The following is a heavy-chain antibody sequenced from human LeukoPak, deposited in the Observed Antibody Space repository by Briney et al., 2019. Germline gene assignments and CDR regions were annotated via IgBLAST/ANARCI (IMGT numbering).Heavy chain of an antibody. J-gene: IGHJ6*02. CDR1: GFTFSSYW. CDR3: ARVRSGWYGDYYYGMDV. D-gene: IGHD6-19*01. Sequence: GGSLRLSCAASGFTFSSYWMHWVRQAPGKGLVWVSRINSDGSSTSYADSVKGRFTISRDNAKNTLYLQMNSLRAEDTAVYYCARVRSGWYGDYYYGMDVWGQGTTVTVSS. V-gene: IGHV3-74*01. CDR2: INSDGSST.